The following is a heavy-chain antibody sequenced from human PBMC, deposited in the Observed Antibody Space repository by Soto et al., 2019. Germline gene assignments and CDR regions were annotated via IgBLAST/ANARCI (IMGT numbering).Heavy chain of an antibody. V-gene: IGHV3-15*05. J-gene: IGHJ4*02. CDR2: IKNRADGGTT. CDR3: TADPGDYEDF. D-gene: IGHD4-17*01. CDR1: GITFINAW. Sequence: PGGSLRLSCAASGITFINAWMSWVRQAPGKGLEWVGRIKNRADGGTTDYAAAVRGRFTISGDDSKNTLFLQMNSLEVEDTAVYYCTADPGDYEDFWGQRTLVTVSS.